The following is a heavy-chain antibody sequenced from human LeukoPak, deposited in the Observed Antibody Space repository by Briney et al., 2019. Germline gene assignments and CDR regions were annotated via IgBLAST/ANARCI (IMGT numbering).Heavy chain of an antibody. D-gene: IGHD6-19*01. CDR1: GFTFSSYA. CDR3: ARDVAVAGLRDY. CDR2: IWYDGSNK. J-gene: IGHJ4*02. Sequence: PGGSLRLSCAASGFTFSSYAMHWVRQAPGKGLEWVTVIWYDGSNKYYADSVKGRFTISRDNSKNTLYLQMNSLRAEDTAVYYCARDVAVAGLRDYWGQGTLVTVSS. V-gene: IGHV3-33*01.